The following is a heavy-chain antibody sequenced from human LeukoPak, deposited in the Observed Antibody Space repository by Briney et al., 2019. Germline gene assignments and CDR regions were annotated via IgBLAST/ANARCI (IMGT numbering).Heavy chain of an antibody. J-gene: IGHJ4*02. CDR1: GDSIGTKY. D-gene: IGHD4-17*01. CDR3: ARAYGARPYYYFDY. V-gene: IGHV4-59*04. Sequence: SETLSLTCTVSGDSIGTKYWSWIRQPPGKGLEWIGAIYYSGSAYYNPSLKSRVTISVDTSKNQFSLKVTSVTAADTAVYYCARAYGARPYYYFDYWGQGTLVTVSS. CDR2: IYYSGSA.